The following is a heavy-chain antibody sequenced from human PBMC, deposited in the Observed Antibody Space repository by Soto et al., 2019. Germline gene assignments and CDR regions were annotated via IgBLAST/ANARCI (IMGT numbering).Heavy chain of an antibody. Sequence: AGGSLRLSCVASGFTFSSHSMNWVRQAPGKGLEWVSYISGGSKSIYYAASVKGRFTISRDNAKNSLYLEMNSLRDEDTAVYYCARVVDYYDPYYYYGMDVWGQGTTVTVSS. V-gene: IGHV3-48*02. CDR3: ARVVDYYDPYYYYGMDV. D-gene: IGHD3-22*01. J-gene: IGHJ6*02. CDR2: ISGGSKSI. CDR1: GFTFSSHS.